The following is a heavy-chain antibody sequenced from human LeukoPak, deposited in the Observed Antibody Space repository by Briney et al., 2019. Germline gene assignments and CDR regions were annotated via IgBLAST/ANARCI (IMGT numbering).Heavy chain of an antibody. Sequence: ASVKVSCKASGYTFSSNYIHWVRQAPGQGLEWLGVINPSGGSTTYAQKFQGRVTMTRDTSTSTVYMDLYSLRSEDTAVNYCARGGCSSISCEGDYWGQGTLVTVSS. CDR3: ARGGCSSISCEGDY. CDR1: GYTFSSNY. V-gene: IGHV1-46*01. CDR2: INPSGGST. D-gene: IGHD2-2*01. J-gene: IGHJ4*02.